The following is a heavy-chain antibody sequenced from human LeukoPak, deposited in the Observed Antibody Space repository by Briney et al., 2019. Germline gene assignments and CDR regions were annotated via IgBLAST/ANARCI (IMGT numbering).Heavy chain of an antibody. J-gene: IGHJ5*02. Sequence: PSETLSLTCAVYGGSFSGYYWSWIRQPPGKGVEWIGEINHSGSTNYNPSLKSRVPISVEMSKNQFSLKLSSVTAADTAVYYCARVLDGWFDPWGQGTLVTVSS. CDR3: ARVLDGWFDP. D-gene: IGHD2-2*03. V-gene: IGHV4-34*01. CDR2: INHSGST. CDR1: GGSFSGYY.